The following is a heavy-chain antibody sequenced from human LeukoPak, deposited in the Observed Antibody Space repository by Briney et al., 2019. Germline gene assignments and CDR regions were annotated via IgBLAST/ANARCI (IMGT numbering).Heavy chain of an antibody. D-gene: IGHD6-13*01. CDR1: GFTFSDYS. CDR3: TRDPIAAAASGGDN. CDR2: ITSRSSYM. Sequence: GGSLRLSCAASGFTFSDYSMNWVRQAPGKGLEWASSITSRSSYMYYGDSVKGRFTISRDNAKNSLYLQMNSLRAEDTAVCYCTRDPIAAAASGGDNWGQGTLVTVSS. V-gene: IGHV3-21*01. J-gene: IGHJ4*02.